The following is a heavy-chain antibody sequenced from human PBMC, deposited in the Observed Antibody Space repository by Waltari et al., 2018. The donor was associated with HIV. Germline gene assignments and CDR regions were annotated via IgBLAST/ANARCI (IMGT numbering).Heavy chain of an antibody. CDR3: TRGVKFLDFGDSYWDNDP. Sequence: QPVESGGHLVQPGGSLRLSCAPSGFIVSNNAMTWIRQPPGRGLEWVSTLFSDGRTFYPLPVEGRFVVSRDDSQNTVFLEMNYLRPDDTALYYCTRGVKFLDFGDSYWDNDPWGQGTLVTVSS. V-gene: IGHV3-66*02. CDR2: LFSDGRT. D-gene: IGHD3-16*01. J-gene: IGHJ5*02. CDR1: GFIVSNNA.